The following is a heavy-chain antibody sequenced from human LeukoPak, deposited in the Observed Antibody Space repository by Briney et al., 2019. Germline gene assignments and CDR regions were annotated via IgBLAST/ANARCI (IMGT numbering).Heavy chain of an antibody. J-gene: IGHJ4*02. CDR3: AREAVTRNYFDY. V-gene: IGHV3-53*01. CDR2: IYSGGST. CDR1: GFTVSSNY. Sequence: GGSLRLSCAACGFTVSSNYMNWVRQAPGKGLEWVSVIYSGGSTYYADSVKGRFTISRDNSKNTLYLQMNSLRAEDTAVYYCAREAVTRNYFDYWGQGTLVTVSS. D-gene: IGHD4-17*01.